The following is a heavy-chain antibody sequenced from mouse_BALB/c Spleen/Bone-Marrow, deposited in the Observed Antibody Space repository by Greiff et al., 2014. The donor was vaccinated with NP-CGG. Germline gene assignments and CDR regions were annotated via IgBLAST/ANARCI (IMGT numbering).Heavy chain of an antibody. D-gene: IGHD3-1*01. V-gene: IGHV2-2*02. CDR3: ARNHRGYYFDY. CDR1: GFSLTTYG. CDR2: IWTGGST. J-gene: IGHJ2*01. Sequence: VMLVESGPGLVQPSQSLSITCTVSGFSLTTYGVHWVRQSPGKGLEWLGVIWTGGSTDYNAAFISRLSISKDNSKSQVFFEMNSLQANDTAMYYCARNHRGYYFDYWGQGTTLTISS.